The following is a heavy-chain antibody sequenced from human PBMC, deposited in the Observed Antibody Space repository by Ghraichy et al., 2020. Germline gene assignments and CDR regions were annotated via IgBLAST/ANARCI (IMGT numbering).Heavy chain of an antibody. CDR2: IDPSDSYT. Sequence: GESLNISCKGSGYSFTSYWISWVRQMPGKGLEWMGRIDPSDSYTNYSPSFQGHVTISADKSISTAYLQWSSLKASDTAMYYCASLGAGRALRGHSWGQGTLVTVSS. D-gene: IGHD3-16*01. V-gene: IGHV5-10-1*01. CDR1: GYSFTSYW. J-gene: IGHJ4*02. CDR3: ASLGAGRALRGHS.